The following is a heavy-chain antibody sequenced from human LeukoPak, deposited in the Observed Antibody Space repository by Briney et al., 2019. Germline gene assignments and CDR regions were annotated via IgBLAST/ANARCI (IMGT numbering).Heavy chain of an antibody. CDR1: GFTFSSYS. Sequence: SGGSLRLSCAASGFTFSSYSMNWVRQAPGKGLEWVSFISSSSGSIYYADSVKGRITISRDNAKNLLYLQMNSLRAEDTAVYYCAKDLKGAKASSSLRPVSDYWGQGTLVTVSS. CDR3: AKDLKGAKASSSLRPVSDY. CDR2: ISSSSGSI. J-gene: IGHJ4*02. V-gene: IGHV3-48*04. D-gene: IGHD6-13*01.